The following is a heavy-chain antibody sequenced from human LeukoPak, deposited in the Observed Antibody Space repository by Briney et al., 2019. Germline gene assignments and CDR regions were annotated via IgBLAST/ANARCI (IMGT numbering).Heavy chain of an antibody. CDR1: GYTFTGYY. Sequence: GASVKVSCKASGYTFTGYYMHWVRQAPGQGLEWMGWINPNSGGTNYAQKFQGRVTMTRDTSISTAYMELSRLGSDDTAVYYCASGGRGSSWYREPYYFDYWGQGTLVTVSS. V-gene: IGHV1-2*02. J-gene: IGHJ4*02. D-gene: IGHD6-13*01. CDR2: INPNSGGT. CDR3: ASGGRGSSWYREPYYFDY.